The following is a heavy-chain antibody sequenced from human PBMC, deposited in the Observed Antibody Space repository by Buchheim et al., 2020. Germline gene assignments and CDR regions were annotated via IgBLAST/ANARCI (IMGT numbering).Heavy chain of an antibody. CDR2: IHYSGST. CDR1: GGSISSYY. D-gene: IGHD2-21*02. CDR3: ARGWAAYCGGDCYNNWFDP. J-gene: IGHJ5*02. Sequence: QVQLQESGPGLVKPSETLSLTCTVSGGSISSYYWSWIRQPPGKGLEWIGYIHYSGSTNYNPSLKSRVTISVDTPKNQFSLKLGSVTAADTAVYYCARGWAAYCGGDCYNNWFDPWGQGTL. V-gene: IGHV4-59*01.